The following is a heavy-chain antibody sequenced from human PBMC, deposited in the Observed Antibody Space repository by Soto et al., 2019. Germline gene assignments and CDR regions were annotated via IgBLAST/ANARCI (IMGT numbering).Heavy chain of an antibody. CDR1: GGTFSSYA. Sequence: QVQLVQSGAEVKKPGSSVKVSCKASGGTFSSYAISWVRQATGQGLEWMGGIIPISGTANYAQKFQGRVTITADEYKSTAYMELSSLRSEDTAVYYCARSQGSSTSLEIYYYYYYGMDVWGQGTTVTVSS. CDR2: IIPISGTA. V-gene: IGHV1-69*01. CDR3: ARSQGSSTSLEIYYYYYYGMDV. J-gene: IGHJ6*02. D-gene: IGHD2-2*01.